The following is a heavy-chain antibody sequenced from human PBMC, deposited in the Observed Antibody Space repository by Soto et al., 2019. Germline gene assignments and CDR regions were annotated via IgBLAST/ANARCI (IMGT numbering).Heavy chain of an antibody. CDR3: ARWTVTTHGWFDP. Sequence: KASETLSLTCTVSGGSISSSSYYWGWIRQPPGKGLEWIGSIYYSGSTYYNPSLKSRVTISVDTSKNQFSLKLSSVTAADTAVYYCARWTVTTHGWFDPWGQGTLVTVSS. V-gene: IGHV4-39*01. CDR2: IYYSGST. D-gene: IGHD4-17*01. CDR1: GGSISSSSYY. J-gene: IGHJ5*02.